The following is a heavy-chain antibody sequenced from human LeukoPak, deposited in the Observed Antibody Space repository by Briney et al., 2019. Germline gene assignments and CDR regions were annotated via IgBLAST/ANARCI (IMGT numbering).Heavy chain of an antibody. CDR1: GGSISSYY. Sequence: PSETLSLTCTVSGGSISSYYWSWIRQPPGKGLEWIGYIYYSGSTNYNPSLKSRVTISVDTSKNQFSLKLSSVTAADTAVYYCARATIRPYDSSGYYRVDAFDIWGQGTMVTVSS. J-gene: IGHJ3*02. V-gene: IGHV4-59*01. CDR3: ARATIRPYDSSGYYRVDAFDI. CDR2: IYYSGST. D-gene: IGHD3-22*01.